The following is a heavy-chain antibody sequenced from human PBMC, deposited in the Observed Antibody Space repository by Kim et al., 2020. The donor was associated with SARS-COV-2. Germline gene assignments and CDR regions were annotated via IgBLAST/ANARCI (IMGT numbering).Heavy chain of an antibody. CDR3: AKDDGYDSSGYQGTFDY. V-gene: IGHV3-23*01. Sequence: VKGRVTISRDKSKKTLYMEMNSVRAEDTAVYYCAKDDGYDSSGYQGTFDYWGQGSLVTVSS. J-gene: IGHJ4*02. D-gene: IGHD3-22*01.